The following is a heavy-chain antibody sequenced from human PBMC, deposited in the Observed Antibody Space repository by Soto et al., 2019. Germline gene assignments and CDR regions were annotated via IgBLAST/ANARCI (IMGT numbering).Heavy chain of an antibody. CDR1: GGSISSYY. D-gene: IGHD3-22*01. CDR2: IYTSGST. Sequence: KTSETLSLTCTVSGGSISSYYWSWIRQPAGKGLEWIGRIYTSGSTNYNPSLKSRVTMSVDTSKNQFSLKLSSVTAADTAVYYCARTGEQNYYDSSGRPYYYYYYGMDVWGQGTTVTVS. V-gene: IGHV4-4*07. J-gene: IGHJ6*02. CDR3: ARTGEQNYYDSSGRPYYYYYYGMDV.